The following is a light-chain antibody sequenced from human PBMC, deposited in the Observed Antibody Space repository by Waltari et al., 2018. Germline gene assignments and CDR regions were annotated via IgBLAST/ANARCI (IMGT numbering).Light chain of an antibody. Sequence: QSGLTQPPSVSGAPGQRVTIPCTGSSSNLGAGYDVPWYQLLPGTAPKLLIYGNSNRPSGVPDRFSGSKSGTSASLAITGLQAEDEAGYYCQSYDSSLSGSVFGGGTKLTVL. CDR1: SSNLGAGYD. V-gene: IGLV1-40*01. CDR2: GNS. J-gene: IGLJ2*01. CDR3: QSYDSSLSGSV.